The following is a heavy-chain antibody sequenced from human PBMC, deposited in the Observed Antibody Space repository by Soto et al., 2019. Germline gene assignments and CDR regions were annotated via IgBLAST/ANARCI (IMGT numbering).Heavy chain of an antibody. CDR2: IYFSGRT. V-gene: IGHV4-39*01. J-gene: IGHJ4*02. CDR1: GYSISSNSND. CDR3: ARHRPWNFDY. Sequence: KSSETLSLTCTVSGYSISSNSNDWGWIRQPPGKGLEWIGSIYFSGRTYYNPSLNSRVTISVDTSKNQFSLKLSSVTAADTAVYYCARHRPWNFDYWGQGALVTVSS. D-gene: IGHD1-1*01.